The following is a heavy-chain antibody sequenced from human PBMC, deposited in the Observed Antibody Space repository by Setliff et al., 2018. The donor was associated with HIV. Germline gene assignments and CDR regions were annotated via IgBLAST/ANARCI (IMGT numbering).Heavy chain of an antibody. Sequence: ASVKVSCKASGYTFTGYYMHWVRQAPGQGLEWMGWINPNSGGTNHAQKFQGWVTMTRDTSISTAYMELSRLRSDDTAVYYCARGRYYYDSSGYYPLDYWGQGTLVTVSS. CDR1: GYTFTGYY. V-gene: IGHV1-2*04. J-gene: IGHJ4*02. CDR3: ARGRYYYDSSGYYPLDY. CDR2: INPNSGGT. D-gene: IGHD3-22*01.